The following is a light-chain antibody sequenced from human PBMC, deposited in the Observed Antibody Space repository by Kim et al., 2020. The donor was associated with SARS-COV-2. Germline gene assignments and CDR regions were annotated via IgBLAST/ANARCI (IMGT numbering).Light chain of an antibody. V-gene: IGKV1-39*01. CDR3: QQSYNTAPIT. CDR1: QSISNY. CDR2: TAS. J-gene: IGKJ5*01. Sequence: SVGDRVTITCRASQSISNYLNWYQQRVGKAPKLLIYTASNLERGVPSRFSGSGSGTDFTLTISSLQPEDIATYYCQQSYNTAPITFGQGTRLEIK.